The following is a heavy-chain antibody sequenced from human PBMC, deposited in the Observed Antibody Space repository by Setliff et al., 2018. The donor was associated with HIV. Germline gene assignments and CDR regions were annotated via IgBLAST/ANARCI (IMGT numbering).Heavy chain of an antibody. V-gene: IGHV2-5*02. CDR2: VYCDGDK. J-gene: IGHJ4*02. D-gene: IGHD2-15*01. CDR1: GFSLATDGVA. Sequence: SGPTLVNLTQPLTLTCDFSGFSLATDGVAVGWIRQPPGKGPEWLALVYCDGDKRYNPSLKDGFTITQATSNNHVVLRMSNMDPADTATYYCTDVNTFRSVDFASWGQGTLVTVSS. CDR3: TDVNTFRSVDFAS.